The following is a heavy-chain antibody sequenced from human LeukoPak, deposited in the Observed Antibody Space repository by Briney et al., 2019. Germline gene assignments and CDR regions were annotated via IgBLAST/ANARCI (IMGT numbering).Heavy chain of an antibody. Sequence: PGGSLRLSCAASGFTFSSYSMNWVRQAPGKGLEWASSISSSSSYIYYADSVKGRFTISRDNAKNSLYLQMNSLRAEDTAVYYCARDGGGATPFDYWGQGTLVTVSS. V-gene: IGHV3-21*01. CDR1: GFTFSSYS. J-gene: IGHJ4*02. CDR2: ISSSSSYI. CDR3: ARDGGGATPFDY. D-gene: IGHD1-26*01.